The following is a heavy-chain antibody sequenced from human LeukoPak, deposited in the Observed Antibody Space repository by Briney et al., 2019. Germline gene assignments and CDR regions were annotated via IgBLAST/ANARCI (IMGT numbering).Heavy chain of an antibody. CDR1: GFTFSSYS. CDR2: ISSSSSTI. Sequence: GGSLRLSCAASGFTFSSYSMNWVRQAPGKGLGWVSYISSSSSTIYYADSVKGRFTISRDNAKNSLYLQMNSLRDEDTAVYYCAREGITARPGGLDYWGQGTPVTVSS. J-gene: IGHJ4*02. CDR3: AREGITARPGGLDY. V-gene: IGHV3-48*02. D-gene: IGHD6-6*01.